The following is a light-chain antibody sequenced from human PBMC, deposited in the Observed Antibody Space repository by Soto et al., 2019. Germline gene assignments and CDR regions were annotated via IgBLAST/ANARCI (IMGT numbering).Light chain of an antibody. J-gene: IGKJ1*01. CDR2: DAS. CDR1: QSISSW. Sequence: DIQMTQSPSTLSASVGDRVTITCRASQSISSWLAWYQQKPGKAPKLLIYDASSLESGVPSRFSGSGSGTEFTLTISSLQPDDFATYYCQKYNSYSRTFGQGTKV. V-gene: IGKV1-5*01. CDR3: QKYNSYSRT.